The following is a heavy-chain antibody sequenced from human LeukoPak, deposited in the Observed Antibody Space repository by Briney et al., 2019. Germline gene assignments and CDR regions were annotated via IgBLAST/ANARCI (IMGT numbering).Heavy chain of an antibody. CDR2: IIPIFGTA. D-gene: IGHD5-24*01. CDR3: ARGPRDGYNYIDY. CDR1: GGTFSSYA. V-gene: IGHV1-69*01. Sequence: GASVKVSCKVSGGTFSSYAISWVRQAPGQGLEWMGGIIPIFGTANYAQKFQGRVTITADESTSTAYMELSSLRSEDTAVYYCARGPRDGYNYIDYWGQGTLVTVSS. J-gene: IGHJ4*02.